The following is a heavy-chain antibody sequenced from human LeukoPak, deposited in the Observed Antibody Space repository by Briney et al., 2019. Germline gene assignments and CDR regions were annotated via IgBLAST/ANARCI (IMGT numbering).Heavy chain of an antibody. CDR3: ARAHDT. J-gene: IGHJ5*02. Sequence: GGSLRLSCAASGFIVSSNYMSWVRQAPGKGLEWVSVIYSGGRTYYGDSVKGRFTISRDNSKNTLYLQMNSLRAEDTAVYYCARAHDTWGQGTLVTVSS. CDR1: GFIVSSNY. CDR2: IYSGGRT. V-gene: IGHV3-66*01.